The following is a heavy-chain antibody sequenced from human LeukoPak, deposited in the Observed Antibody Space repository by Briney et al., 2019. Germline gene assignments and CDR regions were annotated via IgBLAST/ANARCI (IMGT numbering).Heavy chain of an antibody. CDR1: GFTFSSYW. V-gene: IGHV3-74*01. CDR2: IHSDGSSR. Sequence: GGSLRLSCAASGFTFSSYWMHWVRQAPGKGLVWVSRIHSDGSSRSYADSVMGRFTISRDNGKNTLYLQMNSLRAEDTAVYYCARGRYGMDVWGQGTTATVSS. CDR3: ARGRYGMDV. J-gene: IGHJ6*02.